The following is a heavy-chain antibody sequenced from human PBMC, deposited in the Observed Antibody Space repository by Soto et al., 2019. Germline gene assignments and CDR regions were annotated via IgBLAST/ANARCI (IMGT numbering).Heavy chain of an antibody. CDR3: TRGQEVWWNAGPLGLHGLDV. D-gene: IGHD3-16*01. CDR1: RYTFISYD. V-gene: IGHV1-8*01. Sequence: ASVKVSCKASRYTFISYDINWVRQAPGQGLEWMGWMNPSSANTGYAQKFQGRISMTRNTSMNTAYMELNSLTSEDTAVHYCTRGQEVWWNAGPLGLHGLDVWGQGTTVTASS. CDR2: MNPSSANT. J-gene: IGHJ6*02.